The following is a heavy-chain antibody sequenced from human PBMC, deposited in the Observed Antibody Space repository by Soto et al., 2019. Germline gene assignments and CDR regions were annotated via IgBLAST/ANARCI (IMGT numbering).Heavy chain of an antibody. V-gene: IGHV4-34*01. Sequence: PSETLSLTCAVYVGSFSGYYWSWIRQPPGKGLEWIGEINHSGSTNYNPSLKSRVTISVDTSKNQFSLKLSSVTAADTAVYYCARGPKEIYGSGSYYNDYWGQGTLVTVSS. D-gene: IGHD3-10*01. CDR3: ARGPKEIYGSGSYYNDY. CDR2: INHSGST. J-gene: IGHJ4*02. CDR1: VGSFSGYY.